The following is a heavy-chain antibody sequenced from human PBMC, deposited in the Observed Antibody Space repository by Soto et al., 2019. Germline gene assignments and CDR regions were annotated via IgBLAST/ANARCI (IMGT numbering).Heavy chain of an antibody. CDR1: GDAIGNGGYY. V-gene: IGHV4-31*03. Sequence: PSETLSLACTVAGDAIGNGGYYWNWVRQHPEKGLKWIGYVFYTGNTNFNPSLKSRITISVDTSKNYFSLRLSSVTAAHTGIYYCARASNSLAPIAFWGLGTVVTVSS. D-gene: IGHD6-13*01. CDR2: VFYTGNT. CDR3: ARASNSLAPIAF. J-gene: IGHJ4*02.